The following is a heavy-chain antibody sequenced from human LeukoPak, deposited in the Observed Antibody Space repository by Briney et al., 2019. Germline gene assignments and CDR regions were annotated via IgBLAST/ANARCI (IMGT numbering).Heavy chain of an antibody. V-gene: IGHV4-34*01. CDR2: INHSGST. D-gene: IGHD5-12*01. CDR1: GGSFSGYY. Sequence: SETLSLTCAVYGGSFSGYYWSWIRQPPGKGLEWIGEINHSGSTNYNPSLKSRVTISVDTSKNQFSLRLSSVTAADTAVYYCVIRYSGYDANNWFNPWGQGTLVTVSS. J-gene: IGHJ5*02. CDR3: VIRYSGYDANNWFNP.